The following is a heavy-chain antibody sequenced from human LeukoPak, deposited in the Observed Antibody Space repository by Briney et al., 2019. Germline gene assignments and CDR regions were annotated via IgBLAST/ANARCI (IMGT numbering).Heavy chain of an antibody. CDR3: ARGTGVLTGYYLFAY. D-gene: IGHD3-9*01. CDR1: GYTFTSYD. CDR2: INPNSGGT. J-gene: IGHJ4*02. Sequence: ASVKVSCKASGYTFTSYDINWVRQATGQGLEWMGRINPNSGGTNYAQKFQGRVTMTRDTSISTAYMEMSSLRSDDTAVYYCARGTGVLTGYYLFAYWGQGTLVTVSS. V-gene: IGHV1-2*06.